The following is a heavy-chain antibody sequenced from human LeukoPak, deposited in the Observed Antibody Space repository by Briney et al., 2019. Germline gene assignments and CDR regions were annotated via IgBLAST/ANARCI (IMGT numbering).Heavy chain of an antibody. V-gene: IGHV3-11*01. CDR2: ISTTGYTT. CDR1: GFIFSDYY. Sequence: GGSLRLSCAASGFIFSDYYMSWIRQAPGKGLEWVSYISTTGYTTYYADSVKGRFTISRDNAKNSLYLQMNSLSAENTAVYYCARTAAAGGDWGQGSLVTVSS. J-gene: IGHJ4*02. CDR3: ARTAAAGGD. D-gene: IGHD6-25*01.